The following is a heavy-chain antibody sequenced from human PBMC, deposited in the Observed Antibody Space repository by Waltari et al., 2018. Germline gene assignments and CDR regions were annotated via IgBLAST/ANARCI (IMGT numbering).Heavy chain of an antibody. Sequence: VQPGMSLRLSCAASGCSLGSFGMHWVRQAPGKGLEWVALIFFGGGDTFSADSVRGRFTISRDNSKNTLYLDINSLRLDDTAIYYCAKDAFGNTYLDHWGQGTLVTVSS. CDR2: IFFGGGDT. CDR3: AKDAFGNTYLDH. J-gene: IGHJ4*02. D-gene: IGHD3-10*01. V-gene: IGHV3-30*19. CDR1: GCSLGSFG.